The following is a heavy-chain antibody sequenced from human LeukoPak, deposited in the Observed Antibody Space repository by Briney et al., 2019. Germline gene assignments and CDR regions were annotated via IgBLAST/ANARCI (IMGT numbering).Heavy chain of an antibody. CDR3: ARGGAAMAYY. CDR2: INSDGSST. D-gene: IGHD5-18*01. V-gene: IGHV3-74*01. J-gene: IGHJ4*02. CDR1: GFNFSSYW. Sequence: PGGSLRLSCAASGFNFSSYWLHWVRQAPGKGLVWVSRINSDGSSTSYADSMKGRFTISRDNAKNTLYLQMNSLRVEDTAVYYCARGGAAMAYYWGQGTLVTVSP.